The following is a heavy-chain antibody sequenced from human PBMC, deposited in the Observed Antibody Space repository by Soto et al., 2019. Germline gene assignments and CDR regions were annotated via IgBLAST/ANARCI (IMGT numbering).Heavy chain of an antibody. CDR3: ARTAGIVEYDY. J-gene: IGHJ4*02. CDR2: IYSGGST. Sequence: GGSLRLSCAASGFTVSSNYMSWVRQAPGKGLEWVSVIYSGGSTYYADSVKGRFTISRDNSKNTLYLQMTNMDPVDTATYYCARTAGIVEYDYWGQGTLVTVSS. CDR1: GFTVSSNY. V-gene: IGHV3-53*05. D-gene: IGHD1-26*01.